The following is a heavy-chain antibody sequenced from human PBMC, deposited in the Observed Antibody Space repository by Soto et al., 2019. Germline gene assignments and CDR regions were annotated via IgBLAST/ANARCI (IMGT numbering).Heavy chain of an antibody. CDR2: IIPIFGTA. D-gene: IGHD1-26*01. CDR1: GGTYSSYA. J-gene: IGHJ3*02. Sequence: ASVKVSCEASGGTYSSYAISWVRQAPEQGLEWMGGIIPIFGTANYAQKFQGRVTITADESTSTAYMELSSLRSEDTAVYYCARHSGSYLISHAFDIWGQGKMVTVSS. CDR3: ARHSGSYLISHAFDI. V-gene: IGHV1-69*13.